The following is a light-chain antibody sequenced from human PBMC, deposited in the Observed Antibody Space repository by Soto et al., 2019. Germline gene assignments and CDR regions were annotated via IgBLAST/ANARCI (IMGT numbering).Light chain of an antibody. CDR2: RAS. CDR3: QQSYSNPFT. CDR1: QDMSTF. Sequence: DIQMPQSPSSLSASVEDSVTITCRATQDMSTFLNWYQQRPGKAPNVLIYRASTLQGDVPSRFSVSGSGTDFTLTISGLQPEDVAIYYGQQSYSNPFTFGQGTKVEV. V-gene: IGKV1-39*01. J-gene: IGKJ2*01.